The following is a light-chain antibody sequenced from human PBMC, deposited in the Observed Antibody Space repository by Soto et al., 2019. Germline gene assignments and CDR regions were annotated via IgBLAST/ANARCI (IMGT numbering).Light chain of an antibody. CDR1: QSLRGL. J-gene: IGKJ5*01. V-gene: IGKV3-11*01. Sequence: EVVLTQSPVTLSVSPGERATLSCRASQSLRGLLAWYQQKPGQAPRLLIYDAYNRATGIPPRFSGSGSGTDFTLTISSLEPEDSAVYYCQQRHMWPITFGQGTRLEIK. CDR3: QQRHMWPIT. CDR2: DAY.